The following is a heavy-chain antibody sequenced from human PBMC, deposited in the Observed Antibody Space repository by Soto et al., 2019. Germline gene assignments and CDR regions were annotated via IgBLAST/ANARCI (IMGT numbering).Heavy chain of an antibody. CDR3: ARSGSTVTSDVDY. D-gene: IGHD4-17*01. J-gene: IGHJ4*02. Sequence: ESGGGLVKPGGSLRLSCAASGFTFSSYSMNWVRQAPGKGLEWVSSISSSSSYIYCADSVKGRFTISRDNAKNSLYLQMNSLRAEDTAVYYCARSGSTVTSDVDYWGQGTLVTVSS. CDR2: ISSSSSYI. V-gene: IGHV3-21*01. CDR1: GFTFSSYS.